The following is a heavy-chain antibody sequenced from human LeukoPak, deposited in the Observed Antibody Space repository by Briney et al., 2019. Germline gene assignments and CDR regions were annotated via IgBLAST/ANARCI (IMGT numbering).Heavy chain of an antibody. J-gene: IGHJ3*02. V-gene: IGHV1-46*01. D-gene: IGHD3-10*01. CDR3: ARASPYYYGSGSYYTTDAFDI. CDR2: INPSGGST. Sequence: ASVKVSSKASGYTFTSYYMHWVRQAPGQGLEWMGIINPSGGSTSYAQKFQGRVTMTRDTSTSTVYMELSSLRSEDTAAYYCARASPYYYGSGSYYTTDAFDIWGQGTMVTVSS. CDR1: GYTFTSYY.